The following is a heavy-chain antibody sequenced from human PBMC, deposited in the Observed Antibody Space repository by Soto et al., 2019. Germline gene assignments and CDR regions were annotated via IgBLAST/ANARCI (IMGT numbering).Heavy chain of an antibody. V-gene: IGHV4-59*01. Sequence: QVQLQESGPGLVKPSETLSLTCSVSGGTISRYYWSWIRQPPGKGLEWIGYMYNTGCTVYNPSFKSRVTISVDTSKNPFSLKLNSVTAADTAVYYCARDLWGYCGTDCYPLDVWGQGTTVTVSS. CDR3: ARDLWGYCGTDCYPLDV. CDR2: MYNTGCT. D-gene: IGHD2-21*02. J-gene: IGHJ6*02. CDR1: GGTISRYY.